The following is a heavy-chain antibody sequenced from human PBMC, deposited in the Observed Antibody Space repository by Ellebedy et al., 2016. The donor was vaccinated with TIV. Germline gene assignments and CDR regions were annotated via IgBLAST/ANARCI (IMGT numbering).Heavy chain of an antibody. CDR1: GGSISSYY. J-gene: IGHJ2*01. CDR2: IYYSGST. Sequence: MPSETLSLTCTVSGGSISSYYWSWIRQPPGKGLEWIGYIYYSGSTNYNPSLKSRVTISVDTSKNQFSLKLSSVTAADTAVYYCARGRFFDLWGRGTLVTVSS. V-gene: IGHV4-59*12. CDR3: ARGRFFDL.